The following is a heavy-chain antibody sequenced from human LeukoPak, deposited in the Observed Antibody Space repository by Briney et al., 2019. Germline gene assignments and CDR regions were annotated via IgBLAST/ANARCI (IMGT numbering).Heavy chain of an antibody. D-gene: IGHD3-22*01. J-gene: IGHJ1*01. V-gene: IGHV3-23*01. CDR1: GFTFSSYW. CDR2: ISGSGGST. Sequence: GGSLRLSCAASGFTFSSYWMSWVRQAPGKGLEWVSAISGSGGSTYYADSVKGRFTISRDNSKNTLYLQMNSLRAEDTAVYYCARDLWDSSGWPEYFQHWGQGTLVTVSS. CDR3: ARDLWDSSGWPEYFQH.